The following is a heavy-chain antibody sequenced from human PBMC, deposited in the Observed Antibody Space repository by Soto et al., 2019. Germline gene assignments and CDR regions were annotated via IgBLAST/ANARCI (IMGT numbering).Heavy chain of an antibody. V-gene: IGHV3-33*01. Sequence: QVQVVESGGGVVQPGRSLRLSCAASGFTFSSFGMHWVRQAPGKGLEWVSLIWYDGSKKSYGDSVKGRFTISRDNSRNTVYLPMNSLIADDTAVDYCARDASYYSLWSGYYPSRNGMDVWGQGTTVTVSS. CDR3: ARDASYYSLWSGYYPSRNGMDV. CDR1: GFTFSSFG. J-gene: IGHJ6*02. CDR2: IWYDGSKK. D-gene: IGHD3-3*01.